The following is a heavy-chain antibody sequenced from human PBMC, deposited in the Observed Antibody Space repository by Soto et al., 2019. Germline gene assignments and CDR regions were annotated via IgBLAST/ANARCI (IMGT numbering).Heavy chain of an antibody. J-gene: IGHJ6*02. V-gene: IGHV3-48*02. CDR1: GFTFSTYS. CDR3: ARDLTFPATRRGMDV. Sequence: GGSLRLSCAASGFTFSTYSMNWVRQAPGKGLEWVSYISSPSSSIYYADSLKGRFIISRDNAKNSLYLQMNSLRDEDTAVYYCARDLTFPATRRGMDVWGQGTTVTVSS. CDR2: ISSPSSSI.